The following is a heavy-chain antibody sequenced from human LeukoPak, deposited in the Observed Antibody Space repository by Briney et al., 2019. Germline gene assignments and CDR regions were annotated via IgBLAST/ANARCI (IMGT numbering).Heavy chain of an antibody. V-gene: IGHV3-48*01. Sequence: GGSLRLSCEPSVFTLSSYTMNWVRPAPGQGMGWGSYIGSSTGTIYYADSVKGRFTISRDNAKNSLYLKMNSLRAEDAAVYYCAKDRRAGSYDYWGQGTLVTVSS. CDR3: AKDRRAGSYDY. D-gene: IGHD3-10*01. CDR2: IGSSTGTI. CDR1: VFTLSSYT. J-gene: IGHJ4*02.